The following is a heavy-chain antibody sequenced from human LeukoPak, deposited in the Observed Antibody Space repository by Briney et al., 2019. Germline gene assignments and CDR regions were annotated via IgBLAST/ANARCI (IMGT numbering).Heavy chain of an antibody. J-gene: IGHJ3*02. CDR1: GGSISSYY. D-gene: IGHD1-26*01. CDR2: IYYSGST. Sequence: SETLSFTCTVPGGSISSYYWSWIRQPPGKGLEWIGYIYYSGSTNYNPSLKSRVTISVDTSKNQFSLKLSSVTAADTAVYYCARVPIVGATLDAFDIWGQGTMVTVSS. V-gene: IGHV4-59*01. CDR3: ARVPIVGATLDAFDI.